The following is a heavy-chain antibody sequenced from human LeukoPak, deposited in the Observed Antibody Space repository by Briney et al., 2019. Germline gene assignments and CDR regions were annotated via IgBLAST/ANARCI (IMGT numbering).Heavy chain of an antibody. CDR3: ARTDYCSGASCYPFDS. V-gene: IGHV3-48*03. CDR2: ISSSGSTI. Sequence: PGGSLRLSCAASGFTFSSYEMTWVRQAPGKGLEWVSYISSSGSTIYYADSVKGRFTISRDNAKNSLYLQMNALRAEDTAVYYCARTDYCSGASCYPFDSWGRGALVTVSS. CDR1: GFTFSSYE. D-gene: IGHD2-15*01. J-gene: IGHJ4*02.